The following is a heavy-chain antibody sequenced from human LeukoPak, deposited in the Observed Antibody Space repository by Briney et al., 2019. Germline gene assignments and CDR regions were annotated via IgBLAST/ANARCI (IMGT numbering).Heavy chain of an antibody. V-gene: IGHV3-23*01. CDR3: AKVISLIVNPVGFDY. CDR1: GFTFSSYG. D-gene: IGHD1-26*01. Sequence: TGGSLRLSCAASGFTFSSYGMSWVRQAPGKGLEWVSAISGSADNTYYADSVKGRFTISRDNSKNTLYLQMNSLRADDTAVYYCAKVISLIVNPVGFDYWGQGTLVTVSS. CDR2: ISGSADNT. J-gene: IGHJ4*02.